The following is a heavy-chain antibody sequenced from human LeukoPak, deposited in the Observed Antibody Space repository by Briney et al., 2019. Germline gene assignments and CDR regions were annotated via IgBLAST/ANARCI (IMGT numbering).Heavy chain of an antibody. CDR1: GFTFSSYA. CDR3: ARSPGYSYGMDV. D-gene: IGHD2-15*01. J-gene: IGHJ6*02. CDR2: ISYDGSNK. Sequence: GGSLRLSCAASGFTFSSYAMHWVRRAPGKGLEWVAVISYDGSNKYYADSVKGRFTISRDNSKNTLYLQMNSLRAEDTAVYCCARSPGYSYGMDVWGQGTTVTVSS. V-gene: IGHV3-30-3*01.